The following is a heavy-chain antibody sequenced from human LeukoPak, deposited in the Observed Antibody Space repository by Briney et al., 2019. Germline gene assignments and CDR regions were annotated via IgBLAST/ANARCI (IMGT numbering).Heavy chain of an antibody. CDR2: IFYSGST. D-gene: IGHD3-22*01. J-gene: IGHJ4*02. V-gene: IGHV4-39*01. CDR1: GGSISSSNSF. CDR3: ARLLVVITGYYLDY. Sequence: SETLSLTCAVSGGSISSSNSFWGWIRQPPGKGLEWIGSIFYSGSTYYNPSLKSRVTISVDTSKDQFSLKLSSVTAADTAVYYCARLLVVITGYYLDYWGQGTLVTVSS.